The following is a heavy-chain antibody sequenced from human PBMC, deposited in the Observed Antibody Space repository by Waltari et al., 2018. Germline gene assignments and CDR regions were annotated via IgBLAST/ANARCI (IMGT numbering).Heavy chain of an antibody. CDR1: GGSISSYY. D-gene: IGHD3-3*01. J-gene: IGHJ5*02. CDR3: ARGSSHGYAIRFLEGRGHGFDP. Sequence: QESGPGLVKPSETLSLTCTVSGGSISSYYWSWIRQPAGKGLEWIGRIYTSGSTNYNPSLKSRVTMSVDTSKNQFSLKLSSVTAADTAVYYCARGSSHGYAIRFLEGRGHGFDPWGQGTLVTVSS. V-gene: IGHV4-4*07. CDR2: IYTSGST.